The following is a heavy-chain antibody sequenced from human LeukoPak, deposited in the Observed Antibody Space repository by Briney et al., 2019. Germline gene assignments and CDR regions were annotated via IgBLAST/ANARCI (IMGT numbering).Heavy chain of an antibody. CDR2: LRYDGRNQ. CDR3: AKDPVAGAPAYYFDN. CDR1: GFTFNSYG. J-gene: IGHJ4*02. D-gene: IGHD6-19*01. Sequence: GGSLRLSCVASGFTFNSYGMNWVRQAPGKELEWVSFLRYDGRNQHYADSVGGRFTVSRDNPNNTLYLQMNSLRPEDTAVYYCAKDPVAGAPAYYFDNWGQGTLVTASS. V-gene: IGHV3-30*02.